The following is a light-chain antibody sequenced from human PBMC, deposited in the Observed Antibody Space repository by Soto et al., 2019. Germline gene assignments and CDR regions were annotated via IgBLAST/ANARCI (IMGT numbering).Light chain of an antibody. Sequence: QSVLPQPASVSGSPGQSITISCTGTSSGIGGYNYVSWYQQHPGKAPKLMIYDVSNRPSGVSNRFSGSKSGNTASLTISGLQAGDEADYYCSAYTSSGTLVFGGGTKLTVL. CDR3: SAYTSSGTLV. CDR1: SSGIGGYNY. CDR2: DVS. V-gene: IGLV2-14*01. J-gene: IGLJ2*01.